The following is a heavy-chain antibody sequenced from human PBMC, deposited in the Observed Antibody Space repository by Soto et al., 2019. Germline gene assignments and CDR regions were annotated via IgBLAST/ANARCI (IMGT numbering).Heavy chain of an antibody. D-gene: IGHD3-10*01. CDR1: GFTFSSYS. J-gene: IGHJ5*02. V-gene: IGHV3-48*01. CDR2: ISSSSSTI. CDR3: AREGYYLNWFDP. Sequence: EVQLVESGGGLVQPGGSLRLSCAASGFTFSSYSMNWVRQAPGKGLEWVSYISSSSSTIYYADSVKGRFTISRDNAKNSLYLQMNRLRAEDTGGYFCAREGYYLNWFDPWGQGTLVTVSS.